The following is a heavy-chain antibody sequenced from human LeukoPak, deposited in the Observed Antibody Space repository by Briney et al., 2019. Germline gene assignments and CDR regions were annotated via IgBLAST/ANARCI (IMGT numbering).Heavy chain of an antibody. J-gene: IGHJ4*02. CDR1: GGSISSSSYY. Sequence: SETLSLTCTVSGGSISSSSYYWGWIRQPPGKGLEWIGSIYYSGSTYYNPSLKSRVTISVDTSKNQFSLKLSSVTAADTAVYYCASGGVIVVVPAAEALSFDYWGQGTLVTVSS. V-gene: IGHV4-39*07. CDR3: ASGGVIVVVPAAEALSFDY. D-gene: IGHD2-2*01. CDR2: IYYSGST.